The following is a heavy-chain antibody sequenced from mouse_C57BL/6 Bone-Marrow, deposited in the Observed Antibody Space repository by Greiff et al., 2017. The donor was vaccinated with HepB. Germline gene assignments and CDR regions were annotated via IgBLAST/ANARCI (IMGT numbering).Heavy chain of an antibody. Sequence: VQLQQSGAELVRPGASVKLSCTASGFNIKDDYMHWVKQRPEQGLEWIGWIDPENGDTEYASKFQGKATITADTSSNTAYLQLSSLTSEDTAVYYCTTRGVYDFYFDYWGQGTTLTVSS. CDR3: TTRGVYDFYFDY. J-gene: IGHJ2*01. V-gene: IGHV14-4*01. CDR2: IDPENGDT. D-gene: IGHD2-4*01. CDR1: GFNIKDDY.